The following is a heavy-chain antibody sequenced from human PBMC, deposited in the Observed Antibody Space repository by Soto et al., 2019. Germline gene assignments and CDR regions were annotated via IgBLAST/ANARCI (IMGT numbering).Heavy chain of an antibody. J-gene: IGHJ3*02. Sequence: PGGSLRLSCAASGFTFSSYAMHWVRQAPGKGLEWVAVISYDGSNKYYADSVKGRFTISRDNSKNTLYLQMNSLRAEDTAVYYCARDWCSGGSCYPDDAFDIWGQGTMVTVSS. V-gene: IGHV3-30-3*01. CDR3: ARDWCSGGSCYPDDAFDI. CDR2: ISYDGSNK. CDR1: GFTFSSYA. D-gene: IGHD2-15*01.